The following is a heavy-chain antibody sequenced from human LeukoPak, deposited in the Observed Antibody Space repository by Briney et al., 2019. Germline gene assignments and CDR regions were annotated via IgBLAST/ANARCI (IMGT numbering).Heavy chain of an antibody. Sequence: ASVKVSCKASGYTFTSYAMHWVRQAPGQRLEWMGWINAGNGNTKYSQEFQGRVTITRDTSASTAYMELRSLRSDDTAVYYCARDEFNGVANFDYWGQGTLVTVSS. D-gene: IGHD2-8*01. J-gene: IGHJ4*02. CDR1: GYTFTSYA. CDR2: INAGNGNT. V-gene: IGHV1-3*01. CDR3: ARDEFNGVANFDY.